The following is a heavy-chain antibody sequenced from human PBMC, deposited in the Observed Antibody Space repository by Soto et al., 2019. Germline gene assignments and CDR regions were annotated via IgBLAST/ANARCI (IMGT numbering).Heavy chain of an antibody. Sequence: KPSETLSLTCTVSGGSISSGGYYWSWIRQHPGKGLEWIGYIYYSGSTYYNPSLKSRVTISVDTSKNQFSLKLSSVTAADTAVYYCARDPKYDFWSGGPFDYWGQGTPVTVSS. V-gene: IGHV4-31*03. CDR3: ARDPKYDFWSGGPFDY. CDR2: IYYSGST. J-gene: IGHJ4*02. D-gene: IGHD3-3*01. CDR1: GGSISSGGYY.